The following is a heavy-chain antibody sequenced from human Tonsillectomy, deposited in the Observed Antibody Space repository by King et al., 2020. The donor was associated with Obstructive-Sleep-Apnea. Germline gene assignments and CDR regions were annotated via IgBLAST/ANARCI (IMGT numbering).Heavy chain of an antibody. D-gene: IGHD6-13*01. CDR2: IYYSGST. CDR1: GGSISSGAYY. Sequence: QLQLQESGPGLVKPSQTLSLTCTVSGGSISSGAYYWSWIRQHPGKGLEWIGYIYYSGSTHYNPSLKSRVSISVDTSKNQFSLKLSSVTAADTAVYYCARDTAAAATYYFDFWGQGTLVTVSS. J-gene: IGHJ4*02. V-gene: IGHV4-31*03. CDR3: ARDTAAAATYYFDF.